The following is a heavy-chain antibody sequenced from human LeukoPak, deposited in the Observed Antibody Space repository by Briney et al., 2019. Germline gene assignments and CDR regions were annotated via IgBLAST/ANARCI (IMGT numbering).Heavy chain of an antibody. CDR1: GGTFSSYA. V-gene: IGHV1-69*06. CDR3: ARDPKGIAAAGWFDP. CDR2: IIPIFGTA. Sequence: GASVKVSCKASGGTFSSYAISWVRQAPGQGLEWMGGIIPIFGTANYAQKFQGRVTITADKSTSTAYMELSSLRSEDTAVYYCARDPKGIAAAGWFDPWGQGTLVTVSS. D-gene: IGHD6-13*01. J-gene: IGHJ5*02.